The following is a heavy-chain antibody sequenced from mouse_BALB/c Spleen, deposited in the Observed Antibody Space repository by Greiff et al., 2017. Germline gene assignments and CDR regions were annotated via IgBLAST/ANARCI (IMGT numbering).Heavy chain of an antibody. CDR2: ISDGGSYT. D-gene: IGHD6-5*01. CDR1: GFTFSDYY. CDR3: ARAAATLYYYAMDY. J-gene: IGHJ4*01. V-gene: IGHV5-4*02. Sequence: EVQGVESGGGLVKPGGSLKLSCAASGFTFSDYYMYWVRQTPEKRLEWVATISDGGSYTYYPDSVKGRFTISRDNAKNNLYLQMSSLKSEDTAMYYCARAAATLYYYAMDYWGQGTSVTVSS.